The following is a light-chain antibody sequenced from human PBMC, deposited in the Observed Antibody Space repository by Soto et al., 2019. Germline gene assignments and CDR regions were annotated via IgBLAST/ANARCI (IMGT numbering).Light chain of an antibody. CDR2: EVS. Sequence: QSALTQPASVSGSPGQSITISCTGTSADVGYYDYVSWYQQHPGKAPKLLISEVSNRPSGVSNRFSGSKSGNTASLTISGLQAEDEADYDCTSYTSSNTVVIFGGGTKVTVL. CDR3: TSYTSSNTVVI. J-gene: IGLJ2*01. V-gene: IGLV2-14*01. CDR1: SADVGYYDY.